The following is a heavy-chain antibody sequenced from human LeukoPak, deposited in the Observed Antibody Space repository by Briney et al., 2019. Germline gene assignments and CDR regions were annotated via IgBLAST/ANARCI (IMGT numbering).Heavy chain of an antibody. Sequence: ASETLSLTCTVSGGSISNYYWSWIRQPPGKGLDWIGYVYYSGSTNYNPSLKSRVTISVDTSKNQFSLKLSSVTAADTAVYYCARGRRGDYYDSSGYGLFDYWGQGTLVTVSS. CDR1: GGSISNYY. J-gene: IGHJ4*02. D-gene: IGHD3-22*01. CDR2: VYYSGST. V-gene: IGHV4-59*08. CDR3: ARGRRGDYYDSSGYGLFDY.